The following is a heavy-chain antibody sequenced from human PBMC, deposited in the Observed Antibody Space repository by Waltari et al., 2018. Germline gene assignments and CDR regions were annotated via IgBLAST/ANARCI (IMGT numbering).Heavy chain of an antibody. CDR3: ARDSSDFKWFFDV. Sequence: ESGPGLVRPSDTLSLTCTVSGDSVTSSAYQWAWIRRPPGKALQWLVSVQYNASPFYNPALRGRVTISVEPSTNQFVLKVNSVTAIDTAVYYCARDSSDFKWFFDVWGRGSLVNVSS. CDR1: GDSVTSSAYQ. J-gene: IGHJ2*01. V-gene: IGHV4-39*06. CDR2: VQYNASP.